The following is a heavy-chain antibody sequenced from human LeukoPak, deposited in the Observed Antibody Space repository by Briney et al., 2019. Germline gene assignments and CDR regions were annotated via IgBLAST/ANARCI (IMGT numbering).Heavy chain of an antibody. J-gene: IGHJ5*02. D-gene: IGHD2-8*01. CDR3: ARDCLRCMLPPRDRFDP. V-gene: IGHV3-30*03. CDR1: RFTFSTYW. Sequence: PGGSLRLSCAASRFTFSTYWMHWVRQAPGKGLEWVAVISYDGSNKYYADSVKGRFTISRDNSKNTLYLQMNSLRAEDTAVYYCARDCLRCMLPPRDRFDPWGQGTLVTVSS. CDR2: ISYDGSNK.